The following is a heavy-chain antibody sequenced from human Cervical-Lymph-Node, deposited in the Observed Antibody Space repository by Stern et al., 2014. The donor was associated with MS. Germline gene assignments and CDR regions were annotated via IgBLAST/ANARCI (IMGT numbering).Heavy chain of an antibody. CDR2: TYYRSKWYN. CDR3: ARDAYCSGGSCDYYYYGMDV. V-gene: IGHV6-1*01. CDR1: GDSVSSNSAA. J-gene: IGHJ6*02. D-gene: IGHD2-15*01. Sequence: QVQLQQSGPGLVKPSQTLSLTCAISGDSVSSNSAAWNWIRQSPSRGLEWLGRTYYRSKWYNDYAVSVKSRITINPDTSKNQFSLQLNSVTPEDTAVYYCARDAYCSGGSCDYYYYGMDVWGQGTTVTVSS.